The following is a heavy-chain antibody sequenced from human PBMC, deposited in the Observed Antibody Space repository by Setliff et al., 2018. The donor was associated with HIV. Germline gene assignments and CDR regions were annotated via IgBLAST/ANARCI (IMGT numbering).Heavy chain of an antibody. CDR2: IYQSGSI. D-gene: IGHD5-12*01. Sequence: NPSETLSLTCAASGYSINSGFSRAWIRQPPGQGPQWIGSIYQSGSIYYNPSLQSRVTISVDSSKNQFSLNLFSVTAADTAVYYCARDFKRYNSPCRFDPWGPGTLVTVSS. CDR3: ARDFKRYNSPCRFDP. V-gene: IGHV4-38-2*02. J-gene: IGHJ5*02. CDR1: GYSINSGFS.